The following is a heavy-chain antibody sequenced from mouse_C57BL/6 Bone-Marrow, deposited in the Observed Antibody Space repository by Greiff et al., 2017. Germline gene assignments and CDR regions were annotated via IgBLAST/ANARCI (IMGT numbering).Heavy chain of an antibody. CDR2: IDPNSGGT. CDR1: GYTFTSYW. CDR3: AREDYDSYWYFDV. Sequence: VKLMQPGAELVKPGASVKLSCKASGYTFTSYWMHWVKQRPGRGLEWIGRIDPNSGGTKYNEKFKSKATLTVDKPSSTAYMQLSSLTSEDSAVYYCAREDYDSYWYFDVWGTGTTVTVSS. V-gene: IGHV1-72*01. D-gene: IGHD2-4*01. J-gene: IGHJ1*03.